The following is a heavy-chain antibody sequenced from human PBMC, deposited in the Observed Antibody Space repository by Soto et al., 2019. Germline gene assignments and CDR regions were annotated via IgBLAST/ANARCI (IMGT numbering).Heavy chain of an antibody. Sequence: ESLCLACPVSGGSISGHYWIWIRQSPGKRLEWIGYIFYTGSTNYNPSLESRVTLSVDTSKNQLSLRLSSVTAADTAVYYCARVGSSGWSPDYWGQGTLVTVYS. D-gene: IGHD6-19*01. CDR3: ARVGSSGWSPDY. V-gene: IGHV4-59*11. CDR2: IFYTGST. J-gene: IGHJ4*02. CDR1: GGSISGHY.